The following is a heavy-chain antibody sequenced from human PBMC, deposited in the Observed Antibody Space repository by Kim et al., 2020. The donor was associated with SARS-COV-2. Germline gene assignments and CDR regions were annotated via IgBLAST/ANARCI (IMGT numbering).Heavy chain of an antibody. V-gene: IGHV3-23*01. CDR2: ISGSGDNT. CDR1: GFTFSSYA. D-gene: IGHD2-2*01. J-gene: IGHJ4*02. Sequence: GGSLRLSCAASGFTFSSYAMSWVRQAPGKGLEWVSVISGSGDNTCYADSVKGRFTISRDNSKNTLYLQMNSLRAEDTAVYYCAKSTFVIVVVPAAPELAYWGQGTLVTVSS. CDR3: AKSTFVIVVVPAAPELAY.